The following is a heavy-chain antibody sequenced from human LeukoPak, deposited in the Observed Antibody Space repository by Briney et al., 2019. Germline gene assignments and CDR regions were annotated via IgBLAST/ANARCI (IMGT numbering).Heavy chain of an antibody. CDR2: IIPIFGTA. D-gene: IGHD3-22*01. CDR1: GYTFTSYG. Sequence: GASVKVSCKASGYTFTSYGISWVRQAPGQGLEWMGGIIPIFGTANYAQKFQGRVTITADESTSTAYMELSSLRSEDTAVYYCARSRDSSPQYYYYYMDVWGKGTTVTISS. J-gene: IGHJ6*03. V-gene: IGHV1-69*13. CDR3: ARSRDSSPQYYYYYMDV.